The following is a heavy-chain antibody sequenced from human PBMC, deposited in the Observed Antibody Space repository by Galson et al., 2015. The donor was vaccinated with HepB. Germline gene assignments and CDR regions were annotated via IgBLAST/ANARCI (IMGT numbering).Heavy chain of an antibody. CDR2: FDPEDGET. Sequence: SVKVSCKVSGYTLTELSMHWVRQAPGKGLEWMGGFDPEDGETIYAQKFQGRVTMTEDTSTDTAYMELSSLRSEDTAVYYCATGGYCSGGSCYPRNTNYYGMDVWGQGTTVTVSS. D-gene: IGHD2-15*01. CDR3: ATGGYCSGGSCYPRNTNYYGMDV. CDR1: GYTLTELS. V-gene: IGHV1-24*01. J-gene: IGHJ6*02.